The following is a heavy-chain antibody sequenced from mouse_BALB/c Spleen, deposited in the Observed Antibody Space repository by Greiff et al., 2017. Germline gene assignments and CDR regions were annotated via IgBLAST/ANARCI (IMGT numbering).Heavy chain of an antibody. V-gene: IGHV2-9*02. CDR2: IWAGGST. CDR1: GFSLTSYG. CDR3: AREGSYPWFAY. D-gene: IGHD1-1*02. J-gene: IGHJ3*01. Sequence: VQRVESGPGLVAPSQSLSITCTASGFSLTSYGVHWVRQPPGKGLEWLGVIWAGGSTNYNSALMSRMGISKDNSKSQDFLKMNSLQTDDTAMYYCAREGSYPWFAYWGQGTLVTVSA.